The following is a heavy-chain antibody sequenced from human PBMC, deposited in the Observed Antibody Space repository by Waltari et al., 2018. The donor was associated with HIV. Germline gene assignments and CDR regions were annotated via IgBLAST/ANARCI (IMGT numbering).Heavy chain of an antibody. CDR3: AKDPMDIVATINYYGMDV. CDR2: ISGSGGST. CDR1: GFTFSSYA. D-gene: IGHD5-12*01. J-gene: IGHJ6*02. Sequence: EVQLLESGGGLVQPGGSLRLSCAASGFTFSSYAMSWVRQAPGKGLEWVSAISGSGGSTCYADSVKGRFTISRDNSKNTLYLQMNSLRAEDTAVYYCAKDPMDIVATINYYGMDVWGQGTTVTVSS. V-gene: IGHV3-23*01.